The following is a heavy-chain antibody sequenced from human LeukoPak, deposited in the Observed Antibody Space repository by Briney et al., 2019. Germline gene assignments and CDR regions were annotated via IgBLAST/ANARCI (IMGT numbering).Heavy chain of an antibody. CDR2: INPSGGST. CDR1: GYTFTSYY. J-gene: IGHJ6*03. D-gene: IGHD6-13*01. CDR3: ARVKQQLVRGDYYYYMDV. Sequence: ASVKVSCKASGYTFTSYYMHWVRQAPGQGREWMGIINPSGGSTSYAQKFQGRVTMTRDMSTSTVYMELSSLRSEDTAVYYCARVKQQLVRGDYYYYMDVWGKGTTVTVSS. V-gene: IGHV1-46*01.